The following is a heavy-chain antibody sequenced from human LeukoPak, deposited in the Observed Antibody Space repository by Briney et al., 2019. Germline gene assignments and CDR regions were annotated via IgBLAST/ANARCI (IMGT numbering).Heavy chain of an antibody. Sequence: SETLSLTCTVSGGSISSYYWSWIRQPPGKGLEWIGYIYYSGSTNYNPSLKSRVTISVDTSKNQFSLKLSSVTAADTAVYYFARDLGSGSYYGYFDYWGQGTLVTVSS. V-gene: IGHV4-59*01. CDR1: GGSISSYY. J-gene: IGHJ4*02. CDR2: IYYSGST. CDR3: ARDLGSGSYYGYFDY. D-gene: IGHD3-10*01.